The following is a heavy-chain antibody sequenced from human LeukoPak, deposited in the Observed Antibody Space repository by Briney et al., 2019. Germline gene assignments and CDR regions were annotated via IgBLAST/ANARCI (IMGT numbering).Heavy chain of an antibody. Sequence: SGTLSLTCGVSGGSISSNNWWTWVRQPPGKGLEWIGEISHTGSTNYNPSLESRVTMSVDNSKNPFSLSLSSVTAADTAVYFCARVTATTPFVYWGEGTLVTVSS. J-gene: IGHJ4*02. V-gene: IGHV4-4*02. D-gene: IGHD1-1*01. CDR2: ISHTGST. CDR1: GGSISSNNW. CDR3: ARVTATTPFVY.